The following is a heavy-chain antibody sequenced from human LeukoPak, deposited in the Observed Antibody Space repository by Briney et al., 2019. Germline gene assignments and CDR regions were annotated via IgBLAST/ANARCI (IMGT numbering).Heavy chain of an antibody. CDR1: GGSISGYY. J-gene: IGHJ4*02. CDR3: ARGPYYFDS. Sequence: PSETLSLTCTVSGGSISGYYWSWIRQPPGKGLEWIGSIYYSGGNYYNPSLNSRVTISVDTSKNQFSLRLSSVTAADTAAYYCARGPYYFDSWGPGTLVTVSS. V-gene: IGHV4-59*12. CDR2: IYYSGGN.